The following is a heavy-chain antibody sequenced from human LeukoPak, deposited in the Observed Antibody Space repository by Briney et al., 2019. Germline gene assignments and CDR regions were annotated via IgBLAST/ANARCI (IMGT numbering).Heavy chain of an antibody. D-gene: IGHD2-2*01. J-gene: IGHJ5*02. Sequence: VSVKVSCKASGYTFTGYYLHWVRQAPRQGLEWMGWINPNSGDTNFAQKFQGRVTMTRDTSISTAYMELSRLRSDDTAVYYCARGSIVVVPAASVFDPWGQGTLVTVSS. CDR1: GYTFTGYY. CDR3: ARGSIVVVPAASVFDP. CDR2: INPNSGDT. V-gene: IGHV1-2*02.